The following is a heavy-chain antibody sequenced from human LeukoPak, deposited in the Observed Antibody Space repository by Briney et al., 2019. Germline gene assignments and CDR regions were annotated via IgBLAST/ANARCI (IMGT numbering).Heavy chain of an antibody. D-gene: IGHD3-22*01. Sequence: GGSLRLSCAASGFTFSSHWMHWVRQAPGKGLVWVSRINSDGITTSYADSVKGRFTISRDNAKNTLYLQMNSLRAEDTAVYFCARASDSSGYYDYWGQGTLVTVSS. CDR3: ARASDSSGYYDY. J-gene: IGHJ4*02. CDR1: GFTFSSHW. CDR2: INSDGITT. V-gene: IGHV3-74*01.